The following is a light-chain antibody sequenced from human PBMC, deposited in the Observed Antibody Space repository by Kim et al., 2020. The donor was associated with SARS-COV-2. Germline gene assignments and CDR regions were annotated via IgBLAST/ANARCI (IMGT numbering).Light chain of an antibody. V-gene: IGLV3-21*04. J-gene: IGLJ3*02. CDR2: RDT. Sequence: PAKPARLAGGVVDMGYKSVNWHQQKPGQAPVMVISRDTDRPSGIPERFSGSKSANTATLTITKVAAGDEAVYFCQVWDTSSDHWVFGGGTQLTVL. CDR3: QVWDTSSDHWV. CDR1: DMGYKS.